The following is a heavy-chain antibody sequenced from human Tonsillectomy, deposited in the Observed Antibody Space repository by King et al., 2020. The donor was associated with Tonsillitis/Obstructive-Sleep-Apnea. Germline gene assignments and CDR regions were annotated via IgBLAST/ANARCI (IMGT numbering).Heavy chain of an antibody. CDR3: ARQKAAYYDYVWGSYRSNYFDY. Sequence: VQLQESGPGLVKPSETLSLTCTVSDDSITGYYWSWIRQPPGKGLEWIGYIYYSGSTNYNPSLKSRLTISLEKSKNQLSLKLSSVTAADTAVYYCARQKAAYYDYVWGSYRSNYFDYWGQGTLVTVSS. CDR1: DDSITGYY. D-gene: IGHD3-16*02. CDR2: IYYSGST. J-gene: IGHJ4*02. V-gene: IGHV4-59*08.